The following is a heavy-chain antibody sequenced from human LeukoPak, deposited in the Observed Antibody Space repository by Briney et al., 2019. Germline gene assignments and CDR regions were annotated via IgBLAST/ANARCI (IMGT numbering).Heavy chain of an antibody. CDR1: GGSISSSSYY. CDR3: ARSYDILTGYHYFDY. Sequence: PSETLSLTCTVSGGSISSSSYYWGWIRQPPGKGLEWIGSIYYSGSTYYNPSLKSRVTISVDTSKNQFSLKLSSVTAADTAVYYCARSYDILTGYHYFDYWGQGTLVTVSS. D-gene: IGHD3-9*01. V-gene: IGHV4-39*07. CDR2: IYYSGST. J-gene: IGHJ4*02.